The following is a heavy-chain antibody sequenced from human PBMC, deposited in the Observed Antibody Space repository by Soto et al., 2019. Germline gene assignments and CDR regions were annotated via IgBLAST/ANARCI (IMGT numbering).Heavy chain of an antibody. CDR2: MNPNSGTT. V-gene: IGHV1-8*02. CDR3: VRYGVAAAY. D-gene: IGHD2-8*01. J-gene: IGHJ4*01. CDR1: GYTFTTHN. Sequence: GASVKVSCKASGYTFTTHNINWVRQATGQGLELMGWMNPNSGTTGYAQKFQDRITLTRDTSKTTAYMELSSLTSDDTAVYFCVRYGVAAAYWGQGTQVTVSS.